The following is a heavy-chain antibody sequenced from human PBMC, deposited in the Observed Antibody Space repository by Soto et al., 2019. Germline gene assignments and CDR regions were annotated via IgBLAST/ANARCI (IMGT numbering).Heavy chain of an antibody. J-gene: IGHJ6*02. V-gene: IGHV3-30*18. Sequence: QEKLVESGGGVVQPGRSLRLSCAASGFTFSAYGMHWVRQAPGKGLEWVTVISYDGSSKYYADSVKGRFIVSRDNSKNTLYLQMNSPRPEDKAFYYCAKLTFSGEYYYSFGMGVWGQGNNGTVS. CDR3: AKLTFSGEYYYSFGMGV. CDR1: GFTFSAYG. D-gene: IGHD1-26*01. CDR2: ISYDGSSK.